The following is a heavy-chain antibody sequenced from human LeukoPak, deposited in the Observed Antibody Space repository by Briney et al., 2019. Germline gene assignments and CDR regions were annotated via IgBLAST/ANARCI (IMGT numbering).Heavy chain of an antibody. Sequence: GGSLRLSCAASGFTFSSYWMSWVRQAPGKGLEWVANIKQDGSEKYYVDSVKGRFTISRDNAKNSPYLQMNSLRAEDTAVYYCAREEGVVPAAIGDYWGQGTLVTVSS. J-gene: IGHJ4*02. CDR1: GFTFSSYW. D-gene: IGHD2-2*01. CDR3: AREEGVVPAAIGDY. V-gene: IGHV3-7*01. CDR2: IKQDGSEK.